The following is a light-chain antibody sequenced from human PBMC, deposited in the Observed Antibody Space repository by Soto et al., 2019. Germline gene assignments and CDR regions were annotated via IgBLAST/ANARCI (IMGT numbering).Light chain of an antibody. V-gene: IGKV1-5*01. CDR3: LRYNAFSQT. CDR2: DAS. CDR1: QSMNDW. J-gene: IGKJ1*01. Sequence: DIQTTQSPSTLSASVGDRVTITCRASQSMNDWLAWYQQKPGKAPKVLIYDASSLQSGVPSRFSGSGSGTEFTLTIDSLQSDDVAIYYCLRYNAFSQTFGQGTKVEI.